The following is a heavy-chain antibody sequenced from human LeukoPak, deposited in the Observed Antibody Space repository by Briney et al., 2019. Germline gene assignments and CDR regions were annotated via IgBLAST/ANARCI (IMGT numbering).Heavy chain of an antibody. CDR3: ARGVDLDY. J-gene: IGHJ4*02. CDR1: GFTFSSAW. Sequence: GGPLRLSCAASGFTFSSAWMTWVRQAPGKGLEWVSVIYSGGSTYYADSVKGRFTISRDNSKNTLYLQMNSLRAEDTAVYYCARGVDLDYWGQGTLVTVSS. CDR2: IYSGGST. D-gene: IGHD3/OR15-3a*01. V-gene: IGHV3-66*01.